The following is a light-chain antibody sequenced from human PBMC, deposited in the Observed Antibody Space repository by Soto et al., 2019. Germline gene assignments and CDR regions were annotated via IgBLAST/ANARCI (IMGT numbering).Light chain of an antibody. CDR1: QSVNSC. Sequence: EIVLTQSPATLSLSPGERATLSCRASQSVNSCLAWYQQKPGQAPRLLIYDVSNRATGIPARFSGSGSGTDFTLTISSLEPEDFAVYYCQQRSNWPPWTFGQGTKVEFK. J-gene: IGKJ1*01. V-gene: IGKV3-11*01. CDR3: QQRSNWPPWT. CDR2: DVS.